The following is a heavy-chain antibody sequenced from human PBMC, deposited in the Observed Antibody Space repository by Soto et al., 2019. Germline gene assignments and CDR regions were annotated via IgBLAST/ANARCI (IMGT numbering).Heavy chain of an antibody. Sequence: GGSLRLSCAASGFTVSSNYMSWVRQAPGKGLEWVSVIYSGGSTNYADSVKGRFTISRDNSKNTLYLQMNSLRAEDTAVYYCARATIAVAGEYYFDYWGQGTLVTVSS. D-gene: IGHD6-19*01. CDR1: GFTVSSNY. CDR3: ARATIAVAGEYYFDY. CDR2: IYSGGST. J-gene: IGHJ4*02. V-gene: IGHV3-53*01.